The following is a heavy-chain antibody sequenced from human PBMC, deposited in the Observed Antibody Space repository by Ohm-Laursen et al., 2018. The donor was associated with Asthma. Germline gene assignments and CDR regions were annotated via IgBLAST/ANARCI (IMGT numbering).Heavy chain of an antibody. D-gene: IGHD1-7*01. V-gene: IGHV4-34*01. CDR3: ARGGITGTTGYYYYYGMDV. CDR2: INHSGST. CDR1: GGPFSGYY. Sequence: SDTLSLTWAVYGGPFSGYYWSWIRQPPGKGLEWIGEINHSGSTNYNPSLKSRVTISVDTSKNQFSLKLSSVTAADTAVYYCARGGITGTTGYYYYYGMDVWGQGTTVTVSS. J-gene: IGHJ6*02.